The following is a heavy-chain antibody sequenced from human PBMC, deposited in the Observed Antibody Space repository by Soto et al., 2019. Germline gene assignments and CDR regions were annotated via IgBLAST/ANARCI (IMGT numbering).Heavy chain of an antibody. CDR3: AKEFDGHRYDFWCGYDD. CDR1: GFTFSSFA. Sequence: PGGSLTLSCAASGFTFSSFAMSWVRQAPGKGLEWVSAISGSGGSTYYADSVKGRFTISRDNSKNTLYLQMNSLRAEDTAVYYCAKEFDGHRYDFWCGYDDWGQGTLVTVSS. CDR2: ISGSGGST. J-gene: IGHJ4*02. D-gene: IGHD3-3*01. V-gene: IGHV3-23*01.